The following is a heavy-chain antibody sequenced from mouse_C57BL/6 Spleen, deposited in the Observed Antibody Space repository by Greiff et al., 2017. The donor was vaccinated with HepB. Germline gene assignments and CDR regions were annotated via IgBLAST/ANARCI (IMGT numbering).Heavy chain of an antibody. V-gene: IGHV1-39*01. CDR3: ARTNYGSSYPFAD. D-gene: IGHD1-1*01. CDR2: INPNYGTT. Sequence: VQLQQSGPELVKPGASVKISCKASGYSFTDYNMNWVKQSNGKSLEWIGEINPNYGTTSYNQKFKGKATLTVDQSSSTAYMQLISLTSEDSAVYYCARTNYGSSYPFADWGKGTMVTVAT. J-gene: IGHJ3*01. CDR1: GYSFTDYN.